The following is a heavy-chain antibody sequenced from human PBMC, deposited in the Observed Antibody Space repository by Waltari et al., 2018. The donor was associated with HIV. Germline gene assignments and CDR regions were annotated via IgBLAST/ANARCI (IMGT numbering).Heavy chain of an antibody. CDR1: GLVLKTSA. J-gene: IGHJ4*02. V-gene: IGHV3-23*01. CDR3: ATSWGYCGSGRCYYPFEY. Sequence: EVHLLESGGGSLQPGESQRLSLLGSGLVLKTSAVSWVRQAPGKGLGWVAAISGSSSDTFYADAVRCRLTISRDNSKDTLVLQLNSLGPEDTATYFCATSWGYCGSGRCYYPFEYWGQGTLVTVSS. D-gene: IGHD2-2*01. CDR2: ISGSSSDT.